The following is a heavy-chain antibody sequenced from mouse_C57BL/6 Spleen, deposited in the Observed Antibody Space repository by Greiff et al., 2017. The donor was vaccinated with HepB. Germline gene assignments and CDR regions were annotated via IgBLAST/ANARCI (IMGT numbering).Heavy chain of an antibody. CDR3: ASFITTVVAFDY. CDR1: GYSITSGYY. V-gene: IGHV3-6*01. Sequence: EVQLQESGPGLVKPSQSLSLTCSVTGYSITSGYYWNWIRQFPGNKLEWMGYISYDGSNNYNPSLKNRISITRDTSKNQFFLKLNSVTTEDTATYYCASFITTVVAFDYWGKGTTLTVSS. J-gene: IGHJ2*01. D-gene: IGHD1-1*01. CDR2: ISYDGSN.